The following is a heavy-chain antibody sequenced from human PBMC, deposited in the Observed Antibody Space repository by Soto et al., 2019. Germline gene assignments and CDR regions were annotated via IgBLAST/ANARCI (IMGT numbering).Heavy chain of an antibody. CDR1: GGSISSYY. Sequence: SETLSLTCTVSGGSISSYYWSWIRQPPGKGLEWIGYIYYSGSANYNPSLKSRVTISVDTSKNQFSLKLSSVTAADTAVYYCARVSNWSHFDYWGQGTLVTVSS. V-gene: IGHV4-59*01. J-gene: IGHJ4*02. D-gene: IGHD1-1*01. CDR3: ARVSNWSHFDY. CDR2: IYYSGSA.